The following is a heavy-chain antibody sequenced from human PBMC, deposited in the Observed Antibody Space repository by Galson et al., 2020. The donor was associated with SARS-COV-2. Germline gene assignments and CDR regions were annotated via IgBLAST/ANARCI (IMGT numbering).Heavy chain of an antibody. Sequence: GESLKISCKASGYTFTSYGIGWVRQAPGQGLEWMGWISAYRDNSNYAQQFQGRVTMTTDTSTNTAYMELRRLRSEDTAVYFCARGQTVFCGTTSCYNYFEYWGQGTLVTVSS. CDR1: GYTFTSYG. J-gene: IGHJ4*02. D-gene: IGHD2-2*02. CDR2: ISAYRDNS. V-gene: IGHV1-18*04. CDR3: ARGQTVFCGTTSCYNYFEY.